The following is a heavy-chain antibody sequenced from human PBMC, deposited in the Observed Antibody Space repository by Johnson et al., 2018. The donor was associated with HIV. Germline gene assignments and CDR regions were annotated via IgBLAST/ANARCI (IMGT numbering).Heavy chain of an antibody. CDR1: GFTFSDYY. J-gene: IGHJ3*02. CDR2: ISGSGGST. Sequence: VQLVESGGGLVKPGGSLRLSCAASGFTFSDYYMSWIRQAPGKGLEWVSAISGSGGSTYYADSVKGRFTISRDNSKNTLYLQMSSLRAEDTAVYYCAKDQTVVTYDAFDIWGQGTMVTVSS. CDR3: AKDQTVVTYDAFDI. D-gene: IGHD4-23*01. V-gene: IGHV3-23*04.